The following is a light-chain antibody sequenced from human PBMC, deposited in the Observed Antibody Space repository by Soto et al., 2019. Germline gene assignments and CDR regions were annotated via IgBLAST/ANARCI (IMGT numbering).Light chain of an antibody. CDR1: RSISSY. Sequence: DIQMTQSPSSLSASVGDRVTITCRASRSISSYLNWYQQKPGKVPKLLIYAASSLQSGVPSRFSGSGSGTDFTLPISSLQPEDFATYYCQQSYSTPRTFGQGTKV. CDR3: QQSYSTPRT. V-gene: IGKV1-39*01. J-gene: IGKJ1*01. CDR2: AAS.